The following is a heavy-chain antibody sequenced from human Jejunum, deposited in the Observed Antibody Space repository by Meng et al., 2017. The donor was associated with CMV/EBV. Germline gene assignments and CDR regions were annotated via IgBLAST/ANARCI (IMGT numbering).Heavy chain of an antibody. V-gene: IGHV3-23*03. CDR1: GFTFNTYA. Sequence: AASGFTFNTYAMNWVRQAPGKGLEWVSVVYSGGSATYYADSVRGRFTISRDNSKNTVFLQMNNLRVEDTGVYYCARDWQKGMDVWGQGTTVTV. CDR3: ARDWQKGMDV. J-gene: IGHJ6*02. CDR2: VYSGGSAT.